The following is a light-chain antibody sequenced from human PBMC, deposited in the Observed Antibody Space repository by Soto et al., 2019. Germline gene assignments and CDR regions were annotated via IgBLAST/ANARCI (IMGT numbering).Light chain of an antibody. CDR2: EAS. CDR1: QDIGTD. J-gene: IGKJ4*01. V-gene: IGKV1-17*01. CDR3: VQHYSYPLT. Sequence: DIRMTQSRSCVAACVADRVSSSCRASQDIGTDLGWYQQKPGKAPERLIYEASVLQSGVPSRFSGSGSGTEITLTVSSLQPEDFATYYCVQHYSYPLTFGGGTKVDIK.